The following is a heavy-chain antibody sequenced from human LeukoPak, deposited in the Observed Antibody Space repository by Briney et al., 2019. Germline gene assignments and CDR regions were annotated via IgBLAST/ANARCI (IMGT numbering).Heavy chain of an antibody. D-gene: IGHD5-18*01. J-gene: IGHJ2*01. CDR1: GSTFSNYN. Sequence: GGSLRLSCAASGSTFSNYNMNWVRQTPGKGLEWVSSISSSNSYIYYADSVKGRFTISRDNAKNSLYLQMNGLRAEDTAVFYCARDGGYSRWYFDLWGRGTLVTVSS. CDR2: ISSSNSYI. V-gene: IGHV3-21*01. CDR3: ARDGGYSRWYFDL.